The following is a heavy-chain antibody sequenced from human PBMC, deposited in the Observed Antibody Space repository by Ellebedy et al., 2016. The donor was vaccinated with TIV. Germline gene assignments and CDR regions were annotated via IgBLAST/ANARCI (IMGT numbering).Heavy chain of an antibody. V-gene: IGHV3-66*01. D-gene: IGHD5-18*01. Sequence: PGGSLRLSCAASGFTVSDNYLSWVRQAPGKGLEWVSVIDSSGSTHYADSVKGRFFISRDNSKNTLFLDMNNLRVEDTAVYYCATTQTGYSYGEFNYWGQGTLVTVSS. CDR2: IDSSGST. J-gene: IGHJ4*02. CDR1: GFTVSDNY. CDR3: ATTQTGYSYGEFNY.